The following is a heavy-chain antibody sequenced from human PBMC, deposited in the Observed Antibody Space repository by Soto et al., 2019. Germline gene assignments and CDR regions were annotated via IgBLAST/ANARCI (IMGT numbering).Heavy chain of an antibody. CDR3: GRDEIRNGVGV. J-gene: IGHJ6*02. Sequence: DGSLRLSCVASGFTFTSFWMSWVRQAPGKGLEWVADIKAGGSEKRYVDSVKGRFTISRDNANNLVYLQMNSLRAEDTALYFCGRDEIRNGVGVWGQGTTVNVCS. CDR2: IKAGGSEK. V-gene: IGHV3-7*01. CDR1: GFTFTSFW.